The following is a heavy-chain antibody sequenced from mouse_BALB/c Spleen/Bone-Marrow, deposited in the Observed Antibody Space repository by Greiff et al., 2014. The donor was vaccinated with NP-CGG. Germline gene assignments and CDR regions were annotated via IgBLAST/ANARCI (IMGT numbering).Heavy chain of an antibody. CDR1: GFNIKDTY. CDR2: IDPANGNT. CDR3: ASYYYGSSLFAY. Sequence: EVQLQQSGAELVKPGASVKLSCTASGFNIKDTYMHWVKQRPEQGLEWIGRIDPANGNTKYDPKFQGKATITADTSSNTAYLQLSSLTSDDTAVYYCASYYYGSSLFAYWGQGTLVTVSA. D-gene: IGHD1-1*01. J-gene: IGHJ3*01. V-gene: IGHV14-3*02.